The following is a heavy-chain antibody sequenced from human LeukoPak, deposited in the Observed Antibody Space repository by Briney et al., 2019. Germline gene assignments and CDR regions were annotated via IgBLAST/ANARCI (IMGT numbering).Heavy chain of an antibody. CDR3: VRGYDWNYLHD. CDR1: GFIFADYA. Sequence: GGSLRLSCKGSGFIFADYAMTWVRQAPGKGLEWVGFIRSESYAETTDYGTAVKGRFTISRDDSRRIVYLQMNSLKTEDTAVYFCVRGYDWNYLHDWGQGILVTVSS. V-gene: IGHV3-49*04. J-gene: IGHJ4*02. D-gene: IGHD1-20*01. CDR2: IRSESYAETT.